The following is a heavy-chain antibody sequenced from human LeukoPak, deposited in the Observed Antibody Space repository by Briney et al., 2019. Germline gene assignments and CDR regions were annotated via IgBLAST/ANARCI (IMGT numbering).Heavy chain of an antibody. CDR3: ARDHLSGIRYFDWLPTLHAFDI. D-gene: IGHD3-9*01. CDR2: ISRSGSTI. V-gene: IGHV3-48*03. J-gene: IGHJ3*02. CDR1: GFTFSSYE. Sequence: GGSLRLSCAASGFTFSSYEMNWVRQAPGKGLEWVSYISRSGSTIYYADSVKGRFTISRDNAKNSLYLQMNSLRAEDTAVYYCARDHLSGIRYFDWLPTLHAFDIWGQGTMVTVSS.